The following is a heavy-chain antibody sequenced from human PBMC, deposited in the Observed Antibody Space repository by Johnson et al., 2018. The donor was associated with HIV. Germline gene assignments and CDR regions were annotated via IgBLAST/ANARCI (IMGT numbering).Heavy chain of an antibody. Sequence: EVQVVESGGGLVQPGGSLRLSCAASGFTFSSYAMSWVRQAPGKGLEWVSVISWDGGSTYYADSVKGRFTISRDNSNNSLYLQMNSLRVEDTALYYCAKDTRMTTVTPGALNIWGQGTMVTVSS. CDR1: GFTFSSYA. CDR3: AKDTRMTTVTPGALNI. V-gene: IGHV3-43D*03. CDR2: ISWDGGST. D-gene: IGHD4-11*01. J-gene: IGHJ3*02.